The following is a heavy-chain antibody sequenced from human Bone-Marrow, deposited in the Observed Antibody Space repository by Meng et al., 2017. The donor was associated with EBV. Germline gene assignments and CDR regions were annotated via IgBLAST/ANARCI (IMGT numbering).Heavy chain of an antibody. CDR1: VFSPRTRVVG. Sequence: VKPTQNPPLTFSDSVFSPRTRVVGVACIRQPPGKSLEWLALVYWDDDKRYRPSLRSRLTITKDTSKNQVVLLMTDMDPEDTGTYYCAHRPTDYGSKFDYWGQGTLVTVSS. D-gene: IGHD3-16*01. CDR3: AHRPTDYGSKFDY. V-gene: IGHV2-5*02. CDR2: VYWDDDK. J-gene: IGHJ4*02.